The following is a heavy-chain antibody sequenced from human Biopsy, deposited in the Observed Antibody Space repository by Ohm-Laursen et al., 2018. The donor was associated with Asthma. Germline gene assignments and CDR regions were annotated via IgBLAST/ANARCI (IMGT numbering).Heavy chain of an antibody. D-gene: IGHD1-26*01. J-gene: IGHJ3*02. CDR2: VYYSGST. CDR3: ARQKLVAAEGPFDM. Sequence: SDTLSLTCTVSGGSINNFYWSWIRQPPGKGLESIGHVYYSGSTNYNPSLKSRVTISIDASKNQFSLQLRSVTAADTAVYYCARQKLVAAEGPFDMWGQGTMVIVSS. V-gene: IGHV4-59*08. CDR1: GGSINNFY.